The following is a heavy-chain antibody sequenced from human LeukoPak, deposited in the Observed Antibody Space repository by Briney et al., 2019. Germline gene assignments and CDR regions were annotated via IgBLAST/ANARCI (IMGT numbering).Heavy chain of an antibody. V-gene: IGHV4-59*04. CDR3: ARDTGPSGTAFDS. Sequence: SETLSLTCNVSGGSISRYYWAWIRQPPGMGLESIGKIHNGGNAYYTPSLKSRVTLSMDASRNQVSLRPSSVTAADTAVYYCARDTGPSGTAFDSWGPGTLVTVSS. CDR1: GGSISRYY. CDR2: IHNGGNA. J-gene: IGHJ4*02. D-gene: IGHD5-18*01.